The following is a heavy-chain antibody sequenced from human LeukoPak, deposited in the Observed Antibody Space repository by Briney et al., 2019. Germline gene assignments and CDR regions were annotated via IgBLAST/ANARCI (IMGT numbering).Heavy chain of an antibody. J-gene: IGHJ4*02. CDR1: GFTFSSYA. D-gene: IGHD3-22*01. CDR3: ARGYYDSSGYPDCFDY. CDR2: ISYDGSNK. Sequence: GRTLRLSCAASGFTFSSYAMHWVRQAPGKGLEWVAVISYDGSNKYYADSVKGRFTISRDNSKNTLYLQMNSLRAEDTAVYYCARGYYDSSGYPDCFDYWGQGTLVTVSS. V-gene: IGHV3-30*04.